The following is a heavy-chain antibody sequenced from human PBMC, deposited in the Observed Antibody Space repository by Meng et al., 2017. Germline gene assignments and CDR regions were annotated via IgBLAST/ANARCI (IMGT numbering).Heavy chain of an antibody. D-gene: IGHD2-15*01. CDR2: INPILGIA. CDR3: ARDDCSGGSCSSLNY. CDR1: EDTFNSYT. Sequence: VHLVQTGAEVKKPESWVKFSCKAAEDTFNSYTISWVRQAPGQGRELMGRINPILGIANYAQKFQGRVTITADKSTSTAYMGLSSLRSEDTAVYYCARDDCSGGSCSSLNYWGQGTLVTVSS. J-gene: IGHJ4*02. V-gene: IGHV1-69*08.